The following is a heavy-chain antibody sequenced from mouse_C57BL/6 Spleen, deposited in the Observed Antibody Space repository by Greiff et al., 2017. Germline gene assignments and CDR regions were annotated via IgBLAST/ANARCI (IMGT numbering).Heavy chain of an antibody. J-gene: IGHJ3*01. CDR3: AMDGSEAWFAY. V-gene: IGHV1-82*01. CDR2: IYPGDGDT. Sequence: QVQLQQSGPELVKPGASVKISCKASGYAFSSSWMNWVKQRPGKGLEWIGRIYPGDGDTNYNGKFKGKATLTADKSSSTAYMQLSSLASEDSAVYFCAMDGSEAWFAYWGQGTLVTVSA. CDR1: GYAFSSSW. D-gene: IGHD2-2*01.